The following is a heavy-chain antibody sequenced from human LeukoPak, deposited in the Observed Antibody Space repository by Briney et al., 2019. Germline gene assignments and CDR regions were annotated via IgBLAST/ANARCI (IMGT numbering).Heavy chain of an antibody. CDR1: GYTFSTYY. Sequence: ASVKVSCKASGYTFSTYYMHWVRQAPGQGLEWLGMINPSAGSTSYAQRFQGRIAMTRDTSTSTVYMELSSLKIEDTAVYFCAREGSWGFRLIAFWGQGTLVTVSS. D-gene: IGHD6-13*01. CDR3: AREGSWGFRLIAF. V-gene: IGHV1-46*01. J-gene: IGHJ4*02. CDR2: INPSAGST.